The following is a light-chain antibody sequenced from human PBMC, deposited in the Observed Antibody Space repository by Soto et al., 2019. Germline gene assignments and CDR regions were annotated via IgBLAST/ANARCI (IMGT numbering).Light chain of an antibody. CDR1: QSVSSSY. Sequence: EIVLTQSPGTLSLSPGERATLSCRASQSVSSSYLAWYQQKPGQAPRPLIYGASSRAIGIPDRFSGSGSGIDFPLTISRLEPEDFAVYYCQQYGSSPWTFGQGTKVEIK. J-gene: IGKJ1*01. V-gene: IGKV3-20*01. CDR2: GAS. CDR3: QQYGSSPWT.